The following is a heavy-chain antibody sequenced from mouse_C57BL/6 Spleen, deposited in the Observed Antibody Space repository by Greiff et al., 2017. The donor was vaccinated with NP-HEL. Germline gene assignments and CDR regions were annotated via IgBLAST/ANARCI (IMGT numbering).Heavy chain of an antibody. CDR1: GFNIKDDY. J-gene: IGHJ1*03. V-gene: IGHV14-4*01. D-gene: IGHD1-1*01. Sequence: VQLQQSGAELVRPGASVKLSCTASGFNIKDDYMHWVKQRPEQGLEWIGWIDPENGDTEYASKFQGKATITADTSSNTAYLQLSSLTSEDTAVYYCTTGDYGSSYYVWGTGTTVTVSS. CDR3: TTGDYGSSYYV. CDR2: IDPENGDT.